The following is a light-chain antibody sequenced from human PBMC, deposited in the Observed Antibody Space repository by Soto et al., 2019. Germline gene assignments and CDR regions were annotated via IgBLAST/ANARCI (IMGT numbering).Light chain of an antibody. CDR1: QSISDW. Sequence: DIPMTQSPSTLSASVGDRVTITWRASQSISDWLAWYQQKPGRATNILISKASNLEGGVPSRFSVSGSGTDFTLTISSLQPDDFATYYCQQYNNFVFTFGPGTKVDS. CDR2: KAS. CDR3: QQYNNFVFT. J-gene: IGKJ3*01. V-gene: IGKV1-5*03.